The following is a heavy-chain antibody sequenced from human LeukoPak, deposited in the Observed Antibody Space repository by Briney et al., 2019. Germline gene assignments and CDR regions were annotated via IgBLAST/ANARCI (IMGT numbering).Heavy chain of an antibody. CDR1: GGSISSYY. V-gene: IGHV4-59*01. Sequence: SETLSLTCTVSGGSISSYYWSWVRQPPGKGLEWIGYIYYSGSTNYNPSLKSRVTISVDTSKNQFSLKLSSVTAADTAVYYCARASGYFDYWGQGTLVTVSS. J-gene: IGHJ4*02. CDR3: ARASGYFDY. CDR2: IYYSGST.